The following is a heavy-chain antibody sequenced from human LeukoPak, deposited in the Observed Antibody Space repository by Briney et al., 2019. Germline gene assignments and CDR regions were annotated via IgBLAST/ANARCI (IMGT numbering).Heavy chain of an antibody. Sequence: VASVKVSCKASGGTFSSYTISWVRQAPGQGLEWMGRIIPILGIANYAQKFQGRVTITADKSTSTAYMELSSLRSEDTAVYYCASLQPLGIIDYWGQGTLVTVPS. D-gene: IGHD7-27*01. J-gene: IGHJ4*02. CDR3: ASLQPLGIIDY. CDR2: IIPILGIA. CDR1: GGTFSSYT. V-gene: IGHV1-69*02.